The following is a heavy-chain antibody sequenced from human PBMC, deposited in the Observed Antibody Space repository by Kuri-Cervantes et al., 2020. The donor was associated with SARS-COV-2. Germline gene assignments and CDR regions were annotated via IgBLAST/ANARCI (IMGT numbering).Heavy chain of an antibody. V-gene: IGHV4-34*01. CDR1: GRSFSGYY. D-gene: IGHD2-2*01. Sequence: SQTLSLTCAVYGRSFSGYYWSWIRQPPGKGLEWIGEINQSGSTNYNPSLKSRVTISVDTSKNQFSLKLSSVTAADTAVYYCARGPKRSSTSCPPDYWGQGTLVTVSS. J-gene: IGHJ4*02. CDR3: ARGPKRSSTSCPPDY. CDR2: INQSGST.